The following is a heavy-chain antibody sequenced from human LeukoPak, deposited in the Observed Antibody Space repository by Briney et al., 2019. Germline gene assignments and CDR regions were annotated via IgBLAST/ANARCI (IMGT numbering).Heavy chain of an antibody. D-gene: IGHD1-1*01. J-gene: IGHJ4*02. V-gene: IGHV3-21*01. Sequence: PGGSLLLSCAASGFTFSSYSMNWVRQAPGKGLEGVSSISSSSSYIYYADSVKGRFTISGDNAKNSLYLQMNSLRAEDTAVYYCARRVNWHFDYWGQGTLVTVSS. CDR3: ARRVNWHFDY. CDR2: ISSSSSYI. CDR1: GFTFSSYS.